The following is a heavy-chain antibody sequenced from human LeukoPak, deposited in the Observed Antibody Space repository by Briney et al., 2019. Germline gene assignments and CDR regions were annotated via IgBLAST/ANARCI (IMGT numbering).Heavy chain of an antibody. Sequence: GGSLRLSCTSSGFTFGNYAMSWFRQAPGKGLEWVGSIRSKAYGETEEYAASVKGRFTLSRDDTRNVAYLQMSSMKTEDTALYYCSRGGPHLADHVVDYWGQGTLVAVSS. J-gene: IGHJ4*02. D-gene: IGHD1-14*01. CDR1: GFTFGNYA. CDR2: IRSKAYGETE. CDR3: SRGGPHLADHVVDY. V-gene: IGHV3-49*03.